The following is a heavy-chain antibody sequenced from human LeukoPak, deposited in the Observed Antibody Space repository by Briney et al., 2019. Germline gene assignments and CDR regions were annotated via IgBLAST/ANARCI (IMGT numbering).Heavy chain of an antibody. J-gene: IGHJ4*02. CDR1: GFTFSSYS. D-gene: IGHD3-3*01. Sequence: GGSLRLSRAASGFTFSSYSMNWVRQAPGKGLEWVSYISSSSSTIYYADSVKGRFTISRDNAKNSLYLQMNSLRAEDTAVYYCARELRFLEWLPFDYWGQGTLVTVSS. V-gene: IGHV3-48*01. CDR2: ISSSSSTI. CDR3: ARELRFLEWLPFDY.